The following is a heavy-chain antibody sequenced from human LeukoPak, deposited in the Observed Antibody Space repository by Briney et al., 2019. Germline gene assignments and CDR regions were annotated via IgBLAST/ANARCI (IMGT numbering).Heavy chain of an antibody. D-gene: IGHD4-11*01. CDR1: GGSISSSSYY. Sequence: PSETLSLTCTVSGGSISSSSYYWGWIRQPPGKGLEWIGSIYYSGRTYYNPSLKSRVTISVDTSKNQFSLKLSSVTAADTAVYYCARCPSHDYSNGQEAYMDVWGKGTTVTVSS. CDR3: ARCPSHDYSNGQEAYMDV. J-gene: IGHJ6*03. V-gene: IGHV4-39*01. CDR2: IYYSGRT.